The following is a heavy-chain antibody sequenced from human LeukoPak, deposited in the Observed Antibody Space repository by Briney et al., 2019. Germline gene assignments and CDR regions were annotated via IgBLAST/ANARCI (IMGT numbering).Heavy chain of an antibody. V-gene: IGHV3-48*03. CDR3: ARSIAAAGFDY. D-gene: IGHD6-13*01. CDR1: GFTFSSYE. J-gene: IGHJ4*02. Sequence: GGSLRLSCAASGFTFSSYEMNWVRQAPGKGLEWVSYISGGGTTIYFADSVKGRFTISRDNAKNSLYLQMNSLRAEDTAAYYCARSIAAAGFDYWGQGTLVTVSS. CDR2: ISGGGTTI.